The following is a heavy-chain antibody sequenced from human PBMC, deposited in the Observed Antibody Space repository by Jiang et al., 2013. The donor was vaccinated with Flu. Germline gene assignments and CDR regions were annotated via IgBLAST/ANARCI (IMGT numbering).Heavy chain of an antibody. J-gene: IGHJ4*02. CDR1: GFTFSSYG. Sequence: QLVESGGGVVQPGRSLRLSCATSGFTFSSYGMHWVRQAPGKGLEWVAVIWYDGSNKYYADSVKGRFTISRDNSKNTLYLQMNSLRAEDTAVYFCARGAAAGSSGIDYWGQGTLVTVSS. V-gene: IGHV3-33*01. D-gene: IGHD6-13*01. CDR3: ARGAAAGSSGIDY. CDR2: IWYDGSNK.